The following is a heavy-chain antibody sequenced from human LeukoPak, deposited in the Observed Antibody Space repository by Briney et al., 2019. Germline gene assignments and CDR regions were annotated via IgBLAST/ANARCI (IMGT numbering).Heavy chain of an antibody. D-gene: IGHD2-2*02. Sequence: ASVKVSCKASGYTFTSYGISWVRQAPGQGLEWMGWISAYNGNTNYAQKLQGRVTMTTDTSTSTAYMELRSLRSDDTAVYYCARGGAAAIGYYYYYYMDVWGKGTTVTVSS. V-gene: IGHV1-18*01. CDR2: ISAYNGNT. CDR1: GYTFTSYG. J-gene: IGHJ6*03. CDR3: ARGGAAAIGYYYYYYMDV.